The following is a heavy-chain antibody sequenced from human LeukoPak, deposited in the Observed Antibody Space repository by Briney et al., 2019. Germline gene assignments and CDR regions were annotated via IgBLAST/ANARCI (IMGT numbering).Heavy chain of an antibody. V-gene: IGHV3-21*01. CDR3: AKCGTSYYYYYYMDV. J-gene: IGHJ6*03. D-gene: IGHD2-15*01. CDR1: GFTFSSNA. CDR2: ISGDADKV. Sequence: GGSLRLSCAASGFTFSSNAMTWVRQTPGKGLEWVSFISGDADKVYHADSVKGRFTISRDNAKNSLYLQMNSLGAEDTAVYYCAKCGTSYYYYYYMDVWGKGTTVTVSS.